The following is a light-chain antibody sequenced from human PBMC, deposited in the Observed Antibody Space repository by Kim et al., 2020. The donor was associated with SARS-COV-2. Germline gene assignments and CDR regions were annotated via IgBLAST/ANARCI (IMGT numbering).Light chain of an antibody. J-gene: IGKJ2*01. V-gene: IGKV1-27*01. Sequence: DIQMTQSPSSLSASVGDRVTITCRSSHDISNFLAWYQQKPGKIPEVMIYDASVLRSGVPSRCSGSGSGTDFTLTIGDLQPEDAATYYCQQWHSAHWTFGQGTKLEI. CDR3: QQWHSAHWT. CDR1: HDISNF. CDR2: DAS.